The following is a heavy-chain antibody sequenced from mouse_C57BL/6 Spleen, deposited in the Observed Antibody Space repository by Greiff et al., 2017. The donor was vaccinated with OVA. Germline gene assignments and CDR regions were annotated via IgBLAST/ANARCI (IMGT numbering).Heavy chain of an antibody. CDR1: GFTFSDYY. J-gene: IGHJ2*01. V-gene: IGHV5-12*01. Sequence: EVKLVESGGGLVQPGGSLKLSCAASGFTFSDYYMYWVRQTPEQRLEWVAYISNGGGSTYYPDTVKGRFTISRDNAKNTLYLQMSRLKSEDTAMYYCARQGLRGVVDYWGQGTTLTVSS. CDR3: ARQGLRGVVDY. D-gene: IGHD1-1*01. CDR2: ISNGGGST.